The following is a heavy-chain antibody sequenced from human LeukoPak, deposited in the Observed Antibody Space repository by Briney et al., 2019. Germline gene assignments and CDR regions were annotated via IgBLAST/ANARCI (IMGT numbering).Heavy chain of an antibody. Sequence: GASVKASCKASGYTFTRYYMHWVRQAPGQGLEWMGIINPSGGRTSYAQKFQGRVTMTRDTSTSTVYMELSSLRSEDTAVYYCARAAISRFGAGSHLVYFGMAVWGQGTTVTVSS. V-gene: IGHV1-46*01. CDR2: INPSGGRT. D-gene: IGHD3-10*01. CDR1: GYTFTRYY. CDR3: ARAAISRFGAGSHLVYFGMAV. J-gene: IGHJ6*02.